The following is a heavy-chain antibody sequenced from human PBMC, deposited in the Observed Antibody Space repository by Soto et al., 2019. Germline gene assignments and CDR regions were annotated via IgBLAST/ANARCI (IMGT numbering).Heavy chain of an antibody. CDR1: GFAFSNAW. Sequence: EVQLVESGGGLVKPGGSLRLSCAASGFAFSNAWMSWVRQAPGKGLEWVGRIISKTDGGTTDYTAPVKDRFIMSRDDSKNTLYLQMNSLETEDTAVYYCAAGTGRTDFDYWGQGTLVTVSS. D-gene: IGHD2-2*01. CDR2: IISKTDGGTT. J-gene: IGHJ4*02. V-gene: IGHV3-15*01. CDR3: AAGTGRTDFDY.